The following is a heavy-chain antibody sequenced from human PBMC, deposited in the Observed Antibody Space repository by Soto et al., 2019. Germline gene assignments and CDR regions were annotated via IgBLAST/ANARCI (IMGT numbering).Heavy chain of an antibody. D-gene: IGHD2-21*02. CDR2: IYYSGST. CDR1: GGSISSYY. J-gene: IGHJ5*02. CDR3: ARENQEVVVTGPNWFDP. Sequence: QVQLQESGPGLVKPSETLSLTCTVSGGSISSYYWSWIRQPPGKGLEWIGYIYYSGSTNYNPSLKSRVTISVDTSKNQSSLKLSSVTAADTAVYYCARENQEVVVTGPNWFDPWGQGTLVTVSS. V-gene: IGHV4-59*01.